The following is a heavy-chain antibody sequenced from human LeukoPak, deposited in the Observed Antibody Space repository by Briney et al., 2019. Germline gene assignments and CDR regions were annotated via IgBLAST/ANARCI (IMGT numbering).Heavy chain of an antibody. CDR2: INHSGST. Sequence: PSETLSLTCAVYGGSFSGYYWSWIRQPPGKGLEWIGEINHSGSTNYNPSLKSRVTISVDTSKNQFSLKLSSVTAADTAVYYCARSGGLSSSWYHYYYYMDVWGKGTTVTVSS. J-gene: IGHJ6*03. CDR1: GGSFSGYY. CDR3: ARSGGLSSSWYHYYYYMDV. D-gene: IGHD6-13*01. V-gene: IGHV4-34*01.